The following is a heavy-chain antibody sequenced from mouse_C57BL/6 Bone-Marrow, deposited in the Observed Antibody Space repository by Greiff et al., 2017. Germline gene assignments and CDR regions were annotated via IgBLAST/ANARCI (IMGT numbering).Heavy chain of an antibody. CDR1: GYAFSSSW. D-gene: IGHD3-1*01. CDR3: ARSGLGRWYCDV. CDR2: IYPGDGDT. Sequence: VQLQQSGPELVKPGASVKISCKASGYAFSSSWMNWVKQRPGKGLEWIGRIYPGDGDTNYNGKFKGKATLTADKSSSTAYMQLSSLTSEDSAVYFCARSGLGRWYCDVWGTGTTVTVSS. V-gene: IGHV1-82*01. J-gene: IGHJ1*03.